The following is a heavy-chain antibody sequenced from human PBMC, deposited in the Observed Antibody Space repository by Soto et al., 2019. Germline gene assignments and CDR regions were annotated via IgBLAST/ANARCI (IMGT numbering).Heavy chain of an antibody. Sequence: QITLKESGPTLVKPTQTLTLTCTFSVFSLTNRGVGVGWIRQPPGKALEWLALLYWNDDEGYSPSLKSRLAITQDTSKNQVVLTMNHMDPVDTATYCCEHEEFGSDNWFDPWDQGTLVTVSS. D-gene: IGHD3-10*01. CDR3: EHEEFGSDNWFDP. V-gene: IGHV2-5*01. CDR2: LYWNDDE. CDR1: VFSLTNRGVG. J-gene: IGHJ5*02.